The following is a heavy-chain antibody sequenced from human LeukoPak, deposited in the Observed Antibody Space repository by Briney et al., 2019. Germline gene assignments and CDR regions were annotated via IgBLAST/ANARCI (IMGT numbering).Heavy chain of an antibody. CDR1: GGSISSYY. D-gene: IGHD6-13*01. CDR2: IYYSGST. Sequence: SETLSLTCTVSGGSISSYYWSWIRQPPGKGLEWIGYIYYSGSTNYNPSLKSRVTISVDTSKNQFSLKLSSVTAADTAVYYCARAAYIAAAGSLFDYWGQGTLVTVSS. V-gene: IGHV4-59*01. J-gene: IGHJ4*02. CDR3: ARAAYIAAAGSLFDY.